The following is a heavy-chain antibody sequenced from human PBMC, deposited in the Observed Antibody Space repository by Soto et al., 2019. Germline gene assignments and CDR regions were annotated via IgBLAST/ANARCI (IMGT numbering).Heavy chain of an antibody. CDR3: AKDSGEYSSGWYGP. V-gene: IGHV3-23*01. CDR1: GFTFSSYA. J-gene: IGHJ5*02. Sequence: GGSLRLSCAASGFTFSSYAMSWVRQAPGKGLEWVSAISGSGGSTYYADSVKGRFTISRDNSKNTLYLQMNSLRAEDTAVYYCAKDSGEYSSGWYGPWGQGTLVTVS. CDR2: ISGSGGST. D-gene: IGHD6-19*01.